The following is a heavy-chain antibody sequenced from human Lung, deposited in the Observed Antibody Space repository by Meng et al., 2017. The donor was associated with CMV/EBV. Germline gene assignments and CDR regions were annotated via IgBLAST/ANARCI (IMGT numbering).Heavy chain of an antibody. V-gene: IGHV3-23*01. CDR1: GFTFSSYG. J-gene: IGHJ4*02. CDR2: ISDSGSTK. Sequence: SGFTFSSYGESWVRQAPEKGLGWVSAISDSGSTKYYEDSVQGRFTISRDNYKNTMYLQMNSLRAADTAIYYYANGPSTHNNGSYDYWGLGTLVTVSS. CDR3: ANGPSTHNNGSYDY. D-gene: IGHD2-15*01.